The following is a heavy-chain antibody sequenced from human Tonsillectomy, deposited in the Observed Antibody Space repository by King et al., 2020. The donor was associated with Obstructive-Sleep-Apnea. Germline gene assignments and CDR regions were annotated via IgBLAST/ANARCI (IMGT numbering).Heavy chain of an antibody. CDR1: GFTFSSYA. J-gene: IGHJ6*02. CDR3: AKEEAAGNYYYGMDV. D-gene: IGHD6-13*01. V-gene: IGHV3-23*04. CDR2: ISGSGGST. Sequence: VQLVESGGGLVQPGGSLRLSCAASGFTFSSYAMSWVRQAPGKGLEWGSAISGSGGSTYYADSGKGRFTISRDNSKNTLYLQMNSLRAEETAVYYCAKEEAAGNYYYGMDVWGQGTTVTVSS.